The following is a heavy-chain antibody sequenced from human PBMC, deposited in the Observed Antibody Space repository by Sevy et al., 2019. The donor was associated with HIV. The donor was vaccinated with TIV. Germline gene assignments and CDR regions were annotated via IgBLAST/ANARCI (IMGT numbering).Heavy chain of an antibody. D-gene: IGHD5-12*01. CDR1: GGSFTSSDSY. J-gene: IGHJ4*02. Sequence: SETLSLTCTVSGGSFTSSDSYWSWIRQPPGEGLEWIGYIHYTGGTYYYPFLKSRVAMSVDTSEKQFSLKLSFLTAADTAVYYCASKRGYNDGPFDYWGQGTLVTVSS. CDR3: ASKRGYNDGPFDY. CDR2: IHYTGGT. V-gene: IGHV4-30-4*01.